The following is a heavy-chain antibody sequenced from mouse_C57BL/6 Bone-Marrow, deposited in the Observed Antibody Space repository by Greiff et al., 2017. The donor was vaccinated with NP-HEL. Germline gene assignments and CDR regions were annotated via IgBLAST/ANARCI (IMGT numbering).Heavy chain of an antibody. D-gene: IGHD1-1*01. CDR2: IWRGGST. Sequence: VQRVESGPGLVQPSQSLSITCTVSGFSLTSYGVHWVRQSPGKGLEWLGVIWRGGSTDYNAAFMSRLSITKDNSKSQVFFKMNSLQADDTAIYYCAKYYGSSYPCYWYFDVWGTGTTVTVSS. CDR1: GFSLTSYG. J-gene: IGHJ1*03. CDR3: AKYYGSSYPCYWYFDV. V-gene: IGHV2-5*01.